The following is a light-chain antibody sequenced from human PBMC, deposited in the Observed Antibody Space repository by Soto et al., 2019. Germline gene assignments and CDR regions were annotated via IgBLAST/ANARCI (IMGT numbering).Light chain of an antibody. V-gene: IGLV2-14*01. J-gene: IGLJ1*01. CDR2: EVS. CDR3: SSYTSSSTYV. Sequence: QSALTQPASVSGSPGQSITISCTGTSSDVGGYNYVSWYQQHPGKAPKLMIYEVSNWPSGVSNRFSGSKSGNTASLTISGIQAEDEADYYCSSYTSSSTYVFGTGTKVTVL. CDR1: SSDVGGYNY.